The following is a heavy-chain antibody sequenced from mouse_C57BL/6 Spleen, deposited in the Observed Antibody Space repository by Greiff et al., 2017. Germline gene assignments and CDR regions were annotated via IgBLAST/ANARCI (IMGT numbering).Heavy chain of an antibody. V-gene: IGHV2-9-1*01. J-gene: IGHJ2*01. D-gene: IGHD1-1*01. CDR2: IWTGGGT. Sequence: QVQLQQSGPGLVAPSQSLSITCTVSGFSLTSYAISWVRQPPGKGLEWLGVIWTGGGTNYNSALKSRLSISKDNSKSQVFLKMNSLQTDDTARYYCARNEDITTVVHFDYWGQGTTLTVSS. CDR1: GFSLTSYA. CDR3: ARNEDITTVVHFDY.